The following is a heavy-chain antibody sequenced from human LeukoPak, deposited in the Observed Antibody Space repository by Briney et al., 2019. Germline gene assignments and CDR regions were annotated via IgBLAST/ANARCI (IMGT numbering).Heavy chain of an antibody. CDR1: GFTFSRFY. CDR2: IQQDGSDK. J-gene: IGHJ4*02. Sequence: PGGSLRLSCATSGFTFSRFYMTWVRQTPGKGLEWVASIQQDGSDKYYVDSVKGRFTISRDNARNSLYLQMNSLRAEDTAVYYCARVAAGTDYWGQGTLVTVSS. V-gene: IGHV3-7*02. CDR3: ARVAAGTDY. D-gene: IGHD6-13*01.